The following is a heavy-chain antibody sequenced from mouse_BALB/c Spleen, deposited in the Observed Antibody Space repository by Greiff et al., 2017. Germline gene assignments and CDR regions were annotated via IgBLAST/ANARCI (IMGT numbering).Heavy chain of an antibody. J-gene: IGHJ2*01. V-gene: IGHV1-54*01. CDR2: INPGSGGT. Sequence: QVQLQQSGAELVRPGTSVKVSCKASGYAFTNYLIEWVKQRPGQGLEWIGVINPGSGGTNYNEKFKGKATLTADKSSSTAYMQLSSLTSDDSAVYFCAREGFNYFDYWGQGTTLTVSS. CDR3: AREGFNYFDY. CDR1: GYAFTNYL.